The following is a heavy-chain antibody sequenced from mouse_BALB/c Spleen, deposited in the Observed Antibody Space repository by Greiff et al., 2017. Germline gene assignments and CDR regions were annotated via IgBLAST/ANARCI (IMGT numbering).Heavy chain of an antibody. D-gene: IGHD4-1*01. CDR1: GYSFTSYY. V-gene: IGHV1-66*01. Sequence: VQLQQSGPELVKPGASVTISCKASGYSFTSYYIHWVKQRPGQGLEWIGWIFPGSGNTKYNEKFKGKATLTADTSSSTAYMQLSSLTSEDSAVYFCARYDWAFDYWGQGTTLTVSS. J-gene: IGHJ2*01. CDR2: IFPGSGNT. CDR3: ARYDWAFDY.